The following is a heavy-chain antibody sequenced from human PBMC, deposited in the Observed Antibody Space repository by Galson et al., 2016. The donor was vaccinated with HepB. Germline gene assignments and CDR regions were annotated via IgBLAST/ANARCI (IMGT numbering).Heavy chain of an antibody. CDR1: GLTFSNYG. J-gene: IGHJ4*02. D-gene: IGHD6-19*01. CDR2: ISYDGSNT. V-gene: IGHV3-30*18. Sequence: SLRLSCAASGLTFSNYGLHWVRQAPGKGLEWVAVISYDGSNTYYADSVRGRFTISRDNSKNTLYLQMNSLRAEDTAVYYCAKTGIAVAAPDYWGQGTLVTVSS. CDR3: AKTGIAVAAPDY.